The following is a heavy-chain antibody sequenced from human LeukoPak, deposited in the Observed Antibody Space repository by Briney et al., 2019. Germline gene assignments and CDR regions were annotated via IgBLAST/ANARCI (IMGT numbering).Heavy chain of an antibody. J-gene: IGHJ4*02. CDR2: ISAYNGNT. Sequence: ASVKVSCKASGYTFTSYGISWVRQAPGQGLEWMGWISAYNGNTNYAQKLQGRVTMTTDTSTSTAYMELRSLRSDDTAVYYCARDVPLYGDYEHPFDYWGQGTLVTVSS. CDR1: GYTFTSYG. CDR3: ARDVPLYGDYEHPFDY. V-gene: IGHV1-18*01. D-gene: IGHD4-17*01.